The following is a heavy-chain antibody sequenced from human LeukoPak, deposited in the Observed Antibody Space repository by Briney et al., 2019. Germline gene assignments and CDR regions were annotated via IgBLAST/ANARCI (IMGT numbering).Heavy chain of an antibody. Sequence: SETLSLTCTVSGGSISSYYWSWIRQPAGNGLVWIGRIYTSRSTNYNPSLKSRVTMSVDTSKNQFSLKLSSVTAADTAVYYCAREMATTPGGEYWGQGTLVTVSS. CDR1: GGSISSYY. V-gene: IGHV4-4*07. CDR3: AREMATTPGGEY. D-gene: IGHD5-24*01. J-gene: IGHJ4*02. CDR2: IYTSRST.